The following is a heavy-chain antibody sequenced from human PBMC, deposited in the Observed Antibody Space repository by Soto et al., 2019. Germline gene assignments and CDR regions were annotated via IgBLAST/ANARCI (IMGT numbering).Heavy chain of an antibody. CDR1: GCSINSGGYY. Sequence: SETLSLTCTVSGCSINSGGYYWSWIRKHPGKGLEWIGYIYYSGSTYYNPSLKSRVTISVDTSKNQFSLKLSSVTAADTAVYYCARDRFYGSGSYYKGYYYYGMDVWGQGTTVTVSS. CDR2: IYYSGST. J-gene: IGHJ6*02. D-gene: IGHD3-10*01. CDR3: ARDRFYGSGSYYKGYYYYGMDV. V-gene: IGHV4-31*03.